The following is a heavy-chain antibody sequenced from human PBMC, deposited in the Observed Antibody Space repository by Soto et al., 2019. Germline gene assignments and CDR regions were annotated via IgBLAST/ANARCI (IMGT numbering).Heavy chain of an antibody. CDR2: IYYSGST. CDR1: GGSISSSSYY. D-gene: IGHD3-16*01. J-gene: IGHJ4*02. V-gene: IGHV4-39*01. CDR3: ARLGGENYDYVWGG. Sequence: QLQLQESGPGLVKPSETLSLTCTVSGGSISSSSYYWGWIRQPPGKGLEWIGSIYYSGSTYYNPSLKSRVTISVDTSKNQFSLKLSSVTAADTAVYYCARLGGENYDYVWGGWGQGTLVTVSS.